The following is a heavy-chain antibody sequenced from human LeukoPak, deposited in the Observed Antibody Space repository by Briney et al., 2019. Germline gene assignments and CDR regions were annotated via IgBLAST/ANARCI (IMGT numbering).Heavy chain of an antibody. J-gene: IGHJ6*03. CDR1: GYTFTSYY. CDR3: ARDYGSGSYYPVEGYYHYYMDV. V-gene: IGHV1-46*01. CDR2: INPSGGST. Sequence: ASVKVSCKASGYTFTSYYMHWVRQAPGQGLEWMGIINPSGGSTSYAQKFQGRVTMTRDMSTSTVYMELSSLRSEDTAVYYCARDYGSGSYYPVEGYYHYYMDVWGKGTTVTVSS. D-gene: IGHD3-10*01.